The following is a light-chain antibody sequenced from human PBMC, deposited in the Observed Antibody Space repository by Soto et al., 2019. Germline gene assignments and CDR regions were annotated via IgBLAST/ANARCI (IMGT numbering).Light chain of an antibody. V-gene: IGKV4-1*01. Sequence: DIVMTQSPDSLAVSLGERATINCKSSQTVLFSSNNKNYLAWYQQKPGQPPKLLIYWASSRVSGVPDRFSWSGSGTDFTLTISSLPAEDVAVYYCQQYSDTPPFTFGGGTKVEIK. CDR2: WAS. CDR1: QTVLFSSNNKNY. CDR3: QQYSDTPPFT. J-gene: IGKJ4*01.